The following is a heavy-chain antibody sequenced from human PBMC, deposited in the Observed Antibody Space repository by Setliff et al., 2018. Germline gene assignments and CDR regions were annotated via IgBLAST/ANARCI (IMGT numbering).Heavy chain of an antibody. CDR2: ISTSTM. CDR1: GFSFSNHN. D-gene: IGHD6-19*01. V-gene: IGHV3-48*03. CDR3: ARAVRGSTGWYGPFDY. J-gene: IGHJ4*02. Sequence: GGSLRLSCAASGFSFSNHNMNWVRQAPGKGLEWVSYISTSTMYYADSVKGRFIISRDNAKNSLYLQMNSLRAEDTAVYYCARAVRGSTGWYGPFDYWGLGTLVTVSS.